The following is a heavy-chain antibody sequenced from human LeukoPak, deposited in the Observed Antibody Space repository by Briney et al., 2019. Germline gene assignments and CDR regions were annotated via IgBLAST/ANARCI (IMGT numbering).Heavy chain of an antibody. CDR3: ARMGITIFGVARNWFDP. D-gene: IGHD3-3*01. Sequence: GGSLRLSCAASGFTFSSYWMHWVRQAPGKGLVWVSRINSDGSSTSYVDSVKGRLTISRDNAKNTLYLQMNSLRAEDTAVYYCARMGITIFGVARNWFDPWGQGTLVTVSS. CDR2: INSDGSST. V-gene: IGHV3-74*01. CDR1: GFTFSSYW. J-gene: IGHJ5*02.